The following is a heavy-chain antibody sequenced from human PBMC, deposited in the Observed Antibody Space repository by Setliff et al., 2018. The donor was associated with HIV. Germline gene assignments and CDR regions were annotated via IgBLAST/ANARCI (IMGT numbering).Heavy chain of an antibody. D-gene: IGHD3-10*01. J-gene: IGHJ4*02. CDR2: MYTSGST. Sequence: SETLSLTCTVSGGSISSGTYHWSWIRQPAGKGLEWIGHMYTSGSTEYNPSLKSRVTISVDRSKNQFSLKLRAETAADTAVYYCARGSFIGDYYYFDYWGQGTLVTVSS. CDR1: GGSISSGTYH. CDR3: ARGSFIGDYYYFDY. V-gene: IGHV4-61*09.